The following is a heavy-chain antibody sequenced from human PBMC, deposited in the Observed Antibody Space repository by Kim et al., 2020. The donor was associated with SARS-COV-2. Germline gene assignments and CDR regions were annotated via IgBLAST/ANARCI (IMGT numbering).Heavy chain of an antibody. CDR1: GYTFTDYY. V-gene: IGHV1-46*01. CDR2: INPSGGST. J-gene: IGHJ1*01. CDR3: ARAALASLSVAATHHFRH. Sequence: ASVKVSCKASGYTFTDYYMHWVRQAPGQGLEWMGIINPSGGSTSYAQKFQGRVTMTRDTSTSTVYMELSSLRSEDTAVYYCARAALASLSVAATHHFRHWGQGTLVTVSS. D-gene: IGHD2-15*01.